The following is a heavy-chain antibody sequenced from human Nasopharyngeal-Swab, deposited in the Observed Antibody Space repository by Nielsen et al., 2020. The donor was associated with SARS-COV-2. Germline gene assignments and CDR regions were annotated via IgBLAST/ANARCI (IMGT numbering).Heavy chain of an antibody. CDR1: GFTFSSYG. J-gene: IGHJ4*02. V-gene: IGHV3-33*01. Sequence: GESLKISCAASGFTFSSYGMHWVRQAPGKGPEWVAVIWYDGSNKYYADSVKGRFTISRDNSKNTLYLQMNSLRAEDTAVYYCARDGKFLLDYDYVRGSYRQNSPIDSWGQGTLVTVSS. CDR2: IWYDGSNK. D-gene: IGHD3-16*02. CDR3: ARDGKFLLDYDYVRGSYRQNSPIDS.